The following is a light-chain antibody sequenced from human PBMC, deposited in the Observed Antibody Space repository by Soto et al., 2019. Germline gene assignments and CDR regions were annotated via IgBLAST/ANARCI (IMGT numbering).Light chain of an antibody. V-gene: IGKV3-11*01. CDR2: DAS. Sequence: EIVLTQSPATLSLSPGERATLSCRASQRVSSYLAWYQQKPGQAPRLLIYDASNRATGIPARFSGSGSGTDFTLTISSLEPEDFAVYYYQQRSNWPYTFCQGTKLEI. J-gene: IGKJ2*01. CDR1: QRVSSY. CDR3: QQRSNWPYT.